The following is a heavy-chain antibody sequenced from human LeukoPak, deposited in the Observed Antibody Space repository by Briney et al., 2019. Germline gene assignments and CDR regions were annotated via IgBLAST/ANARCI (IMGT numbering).Heavy chain of an antibody. Sequence: ASVKVSCKASGYTFTDYYIHWVRQAPGQGLEWLGWINPNSGGTKYAQKFQGRVTMTRDPSISTAYMELSRLKSDDTAVYYCARDRAIAAAGHFDYWGQGTLVTVSS. CDR1: GYTFTDYY. V-gene: IGHV1-2*02. J-gene: IGHJ4*02. CDR3: ARDRAIAAAGHFDY. CDR2: INPNSGGT. D-gene: IGHD6-13*01.